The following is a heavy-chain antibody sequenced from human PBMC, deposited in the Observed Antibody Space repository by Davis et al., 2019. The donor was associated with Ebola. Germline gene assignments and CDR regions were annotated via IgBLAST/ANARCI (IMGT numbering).Heavy chain of an antibody. V-gene: IGHV4-30-4*01. CDR1: GGSISGDDYY. CDR3: ARGGYSYGFHWFDP. CDR2: IHYTGGT. D-gene: IGHD5-18*01. Sequence: SETLSLTCTVSGGSISGDDYYWSWIRQPPGQGLVWIGYIHYTGGTYFNPSLESRVIISVDTSKDQFSLKLISVTAADTAVYYCARGGYSYGFHWFDPWGQGTQVTVSS. J-gene: IGHJ5*02.